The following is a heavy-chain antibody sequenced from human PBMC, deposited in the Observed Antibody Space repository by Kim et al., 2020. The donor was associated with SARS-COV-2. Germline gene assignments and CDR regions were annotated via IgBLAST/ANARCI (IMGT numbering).Heavy chain of an antibody. D-gene: IGHD2-8*02. CDR1: GFTFSSYA. V-gene: IGHV3-23*01. CDR3: AKWSYWWLTRDDYFDY. CDR2: ISGSGGST. Sequence: GGSLRLSCAASGFTFSSYAMSWVRQAPGKGLEWVSAISGSGGSTYYADSVKGRFTISRDNSKNTLYLQMNSLRAEDTAVYYCAKWSYWWLTRDDYFDYWGQGTLVTVSS. J-gene: IGHJ4*02.